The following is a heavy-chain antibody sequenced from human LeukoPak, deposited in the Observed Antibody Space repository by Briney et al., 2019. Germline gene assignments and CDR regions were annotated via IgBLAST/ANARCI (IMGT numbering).Heavy chain of an antibody. CDR1: GGTFSSYA. D-gene: IGHD3-9*01. CDR2: IIPIFGTA. CDR3: SLTGYNYYYGMDV. V-gene: IGHV1-69*01. J-gene: IGHJ6*02. Sequence: ASVKVSCKASGGTFSSYAISWVRQAPGQGLEWMGGIIPIFGTANYAQKFQGRVTITAGESTSTAYMELSSLRSEDTAVYYCSLTGYNYYYGMDVWGQGTTVTVSS.